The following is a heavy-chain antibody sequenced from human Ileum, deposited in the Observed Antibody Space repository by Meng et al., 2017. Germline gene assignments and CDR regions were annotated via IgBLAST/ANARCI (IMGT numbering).Heavy chain of an antibody. CDR1: GGFFSSDNW. CDR3: ASHDFYSLDS. Sequence: GLSQGSGPGLVKPSGTLSLTCAVSGGFFSSDNWWSWVRQPPGKGLEWIGEISQSGSTNYNPSLKSRVTMSVDKSKNQVSLKLSSVTAADTAVYFCASHDFYSLDSWGQGTLVTVSS. J-gene: IGHJ4*02. CDR2: ISQSGST. D-gene: IGHD3/OR15-3a*01. V-gene: IGHV4-4*02.